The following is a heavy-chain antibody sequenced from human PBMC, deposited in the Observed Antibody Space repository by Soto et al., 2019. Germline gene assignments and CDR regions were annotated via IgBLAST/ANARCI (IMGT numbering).Heavy chain of an antibody. Sequence: SETLSLTCTVSGGSISSSSYYWGWIRQPPGKGLEWIGSIYYSGSTYYNPSLKSRVTISVDTSKNQFSLKLSSVTAADTAVYYCARVRSRFYDSSGYYLYYGMDVWGQGTTVTVSS. CDR3: ARVRSRFYDSSGYYLYYGMDV. CDR1: GGSISSSSYY. CDR2: IYYSGST. V-gene: IGHV4-39*01. D-gene: IGHD3-22*01. J-gene: IGHJ6*02.